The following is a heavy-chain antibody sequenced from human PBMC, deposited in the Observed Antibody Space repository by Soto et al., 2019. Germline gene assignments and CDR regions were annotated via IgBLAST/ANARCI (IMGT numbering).Heavy chain of an antibody. Sequence: QVQLQESGPGLVKPSQTLSLTCTVSGGSISTGGYYWSWIRQHPGKGLEWIGYIYYSGSTYYNPSLKSRVTISVDTSKNQFSLKLSSVTAADTAVYYCAREHGDYVEHWYFDLWGRGTLVTVSS. CDR3: AREHGDYVEHWYFDL. CDR2: IYYSGST. J-gene: IGHJ2*01. V-gene: IGHV4-31*03. D-gene: IGHD4-17*01. CDR1: GGSISTGGYY.